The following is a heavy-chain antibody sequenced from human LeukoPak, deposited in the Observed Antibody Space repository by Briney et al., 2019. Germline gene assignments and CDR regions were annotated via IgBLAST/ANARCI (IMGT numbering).Heavy chain of an antibody. CDR2: ISISSSYI. Sequence: PGVSLRLSCAASGFTSSSYSMNWVRQPPGKGLEWVSSISISSSYIYYADSVKGRFTISRDNAKNSLYLQMNSLRAEDTAVYYCASNFNCSGGSCYFWGQGTLVTVSS. J-gene: IGHJ4*02. CDR3: ASNFNCSGGSCYF. V-gene: IGHV3-21*01. D-gene: IGHD2-15*01. CDR1: GFTSSSYS.